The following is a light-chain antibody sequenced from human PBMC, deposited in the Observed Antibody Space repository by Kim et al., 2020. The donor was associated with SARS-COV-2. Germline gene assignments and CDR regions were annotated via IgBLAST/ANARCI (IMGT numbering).Light chain of an antibody. V-gene: IGLV1-44*01. J-gene: IGLJ3*02. CDR3: ATWDDSLNGVV. CDR2: NDG. CDR1: TSNMGGNV. Sequence: GQRVTISCSGSTSNMGGNVVNWYQQVPGAAPKLLIYNDGARPSGVPDRFSGSKSGTSASLAISGLQPEDDTVYYCATWDDSLNGVVFGGGTQLTVL.